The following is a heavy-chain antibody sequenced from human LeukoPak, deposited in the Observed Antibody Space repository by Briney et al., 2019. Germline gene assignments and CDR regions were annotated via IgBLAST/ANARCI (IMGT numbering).Heavy chain of an antibody. J-gene: IGHJ4*02. CDR3: ARVGPGSHLALYY. D-gene: IGHD1-26*01. V-gene: IGHV3-53*01. CDR2: IYSGGST. CDR1: GFTVSSNY. Sequence: GGSLRLSCAASGFTVSSNYMSWVRQAPGKGLEWVSVIYSGGSTYYADSVKGRFTISRDNSKNTLYLQMNSLRAEATAVYYCARVGPGSHLALYYWGQGTLVTVSS.